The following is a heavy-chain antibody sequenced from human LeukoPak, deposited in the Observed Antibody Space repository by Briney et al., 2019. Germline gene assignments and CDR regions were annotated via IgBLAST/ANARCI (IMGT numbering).Heavy chain of an antibody. CDR3: AKQYDSSGSY. J-gene: IGHJ4*02. D-gene: IGHD3-22*01. V-gene: IGHV4-39*01. CDR2: IYYSGST. CDR1: GGSISTSGYY. Sequence: SETLSLTCTVSGGSISTSGYYWAWIRQPPGKGLEWIGSIYYSGSTYCNPSLKSRVTISVDTSKNQFSLKLSSVTAADTAVYYCAKQYDSSGSYWGQGTLVTVSS.